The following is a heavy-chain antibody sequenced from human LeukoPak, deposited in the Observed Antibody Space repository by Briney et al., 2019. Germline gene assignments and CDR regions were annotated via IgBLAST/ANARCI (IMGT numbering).Heavy chain of an antibody. J-gene: IGHJ4*02. V-gene: IGHV3-7*03. CDR1: GFVFSNYW. Sequence: SGGSLRLSCAASGFVFSNYWMSWVRQAPGKGLEWVANIKPDGTEKYYVDSLKGRFTISRDNAKNSLYLQMNSLRAEDTAVYYCARGSGYYDYWGQGTLVTVSS. D-gene: IGHD3-3*01. CDR3: ARGSGYYDY. CDR2: IKPDGTEK.